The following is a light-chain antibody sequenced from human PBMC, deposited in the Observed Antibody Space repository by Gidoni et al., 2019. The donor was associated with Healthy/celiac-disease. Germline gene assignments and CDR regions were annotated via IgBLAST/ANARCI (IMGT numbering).Light chain of an antibody. J-gene: IGKJ1*01. V-gene: IGKV3-11*01. CDR1: QSVSSY. CDR2: DAS. Sequence: TVLPQSPATLSLSPGERATLSCSTSQSVSSYLAWYQQKPGQAPRLLIYDASNRATGIPARCSGSGSGSYFTLTISSLEPEDFAVYYCQQRSNWWTFGQGTKVEIK. CDR3: QQRSNWWT.